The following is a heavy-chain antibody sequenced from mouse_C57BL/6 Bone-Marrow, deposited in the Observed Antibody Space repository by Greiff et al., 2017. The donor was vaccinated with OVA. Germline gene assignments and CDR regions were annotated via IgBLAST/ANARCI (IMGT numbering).Heavy chain of an antibody. CDR1: GYTFTSYG. J-gene: IGHJ4*01. CDR3: ARPGSPYDYAMDY. Sequence: QVQLQQSGAELARPGASVKLSCKASGYTFTSYGISWVKQRTGQGLEWIGEIYPRSGNPYYNEKFKGKATLTADKSSSTAYMELRSLTSEDSAVYFCARPGSPYDYAMDYWGQGTSVTVSS. CDR2: IYPRSGNP. V-gene: IGHV1-81*01. D-gene: IGHD1-1*01.